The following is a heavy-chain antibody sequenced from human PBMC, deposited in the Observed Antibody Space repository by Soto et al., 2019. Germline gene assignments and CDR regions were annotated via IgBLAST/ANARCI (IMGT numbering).Heavy chain of an antibody. D-gene: IGHD3-22*01. V-gene: IGHV4-39*01. Sequence: QLQLQESGPGLVKPSETLSLTCTVSGGSISSSSYYWGWIRQPPGKGLEWIGSIYYSGSTYYNPSLKSRVSISVDTSKNQFSLKLSSVTAADTAVYYSASDDSSGYYYFDYWGQGTLVTVSS. CDR2: IYYSGST. CDR3: ASDDSSGYYYFDY. CDR1: GGSISSSSYY. J-gene: IGHJ4*02.